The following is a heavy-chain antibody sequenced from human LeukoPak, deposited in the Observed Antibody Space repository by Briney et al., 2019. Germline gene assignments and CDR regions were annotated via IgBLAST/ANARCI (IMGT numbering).Heavy chain of an antibody. CDR1: RGSISRYH. CDR2: INERGTT. Sequence: PSETLSHTFTVPRGSISRYHWSSIPQPAGMGLEWIGRINERGTTNYNAPLNSRVTMSVDMSKNQFSLGLRSVTVADTAMYYCVRGPQYSRGNKFDSWGEGILVAVSS. CDR3: VRGPQYSRGNKFDS. D-gene: IGHD6-19*01. J-gene: IGHJ5*01. V-gene: IGHV4-4*07.